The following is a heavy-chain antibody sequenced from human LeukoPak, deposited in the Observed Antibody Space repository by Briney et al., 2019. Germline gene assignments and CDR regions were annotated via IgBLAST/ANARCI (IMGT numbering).Heavy chain of an antibody. CDR2: MNGDRSGT. D-gene: IGHD7-27*01. CDR3: ARDPAWGAIDY. CDR1: GFSIRSSW. Sequence: AGGSLRLSCAVSGFSIRSSWMSWVRQTPGKGLEWVADMNGDRSGTYYVDSVKGRFTVSRDNAKNSLYLQMSSLRAEDTAVYYCARDPAWGAIDYWGQGTLVTVSS. J-gene: IGHJ4*02. V-gene: IGHV3-7*01.